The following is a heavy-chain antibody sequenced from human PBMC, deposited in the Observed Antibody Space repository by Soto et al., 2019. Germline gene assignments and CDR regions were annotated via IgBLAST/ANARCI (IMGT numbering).Heavy chain of an antibody. J-gene: IGHJ6*02. D-gene: IGHD6-6*01. CDR1: GGTFSSYA. CDR3: GVFGSGNYYYGMDV. V-gene: IGHV1-69*12. CDR2: VIPIFGTA. Sequence: QVQLVQSGAEVKKPGSSVKVSCKASGGTFSSYAISWVRQAPGQGLEWMGGVIPIFGTANYAQKFQCRVTITADESTSTAYMELSSLRSEDTAVYYCGVFGSGNYYYGMDVWGQGTTVTVSS.